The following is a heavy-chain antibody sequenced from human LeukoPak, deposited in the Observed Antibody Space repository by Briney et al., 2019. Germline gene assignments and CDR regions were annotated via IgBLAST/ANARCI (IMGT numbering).Heavy chain of an antibody. CDR1: GGTFSSYA. Sequence: SVKVSCKASGGTFSSYAISWVRQAPGQGLEWMGGIIPIFGTANYAQKFQGRVTITADESTSTAYMELSSLRSEDTAVYYCARAGIAVAGIGGYYMDVWGKGTTVTVSS. D-gene: IGHD6-19*01. J-gene: IGHJ6*03. CDR3: ARAGIAVAGIGGYYMDV. CDR2: IIPIFGTA. V-gene: IGHV1-69*13.